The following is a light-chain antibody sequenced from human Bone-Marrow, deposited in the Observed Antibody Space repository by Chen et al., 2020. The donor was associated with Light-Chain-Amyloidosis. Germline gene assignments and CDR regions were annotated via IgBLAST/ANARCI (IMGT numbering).Light chain of an antibody. J-gene: IGLJ2*01. CDR2: ANT. CDR1: SSNIGAGYD. Sequence: QSVLTQPPSVSGAPGQRVTISCTGTSSNIGAGYDVHWYQQLPGAAPNLLITANTTRPAGVADRFSGATSSTSASLAITGLQADDEADYYSQSYDSKLDVVFGRGSKVTVL. CDR3: QSYDSKLDVV. V-gene: IGLV1-40*01.